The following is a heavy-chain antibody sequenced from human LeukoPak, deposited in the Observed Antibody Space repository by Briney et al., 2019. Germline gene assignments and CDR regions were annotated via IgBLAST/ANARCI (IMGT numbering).Heavy chain of an antibody. D-gene: IGHD5-24*01. CDR2: ISGSGIT. J-gene: IGHJ4*02. Sequence: GGSLRLSRSASGFTFSSYAMDWVRQAPGKGLEFLATISGSGITLHADSVKGRFTISRDNSKNTLYLEMSNLKTEDTAVYHCMRREGRAAYSCDYWGQGTLVTVSS. CDR3: MRREGRAAYSCDY. V-gene: IGHV3-64D*08. CDR1: GFTFSSYA.